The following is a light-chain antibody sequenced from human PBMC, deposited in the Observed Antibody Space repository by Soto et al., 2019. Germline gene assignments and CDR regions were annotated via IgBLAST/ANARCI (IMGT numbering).Light chain of an antibody. CDR3: QQYGSSSYT. J-gene: IGKJ2*01. CDR1: QSISSSY. Sequence: EIVLTQSPGTLSLSPGERATPSCRASQSISSSYLAWYQQKPGQAPRLLIYAASSSATGIPDRFSGSGSGTAFTLTISRLEPEDFAVYYCQQYGSSSYTFGQGTQLEIK. CDR2: AAS. V-gene: IGKV3-20*01.